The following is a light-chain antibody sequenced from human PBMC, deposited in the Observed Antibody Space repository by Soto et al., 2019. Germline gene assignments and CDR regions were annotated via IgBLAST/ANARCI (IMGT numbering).Light chain of an antibody. J-gene: IGKJ5*01. Sequence: IQMTQSPSSLSASVGDRVTITCRASQTIGIFLNWYQHKPGKAPMLLIYAASSLQSGVPSRFSGSGSGTDFTLTITNLQPDDFATYYCQQSFHTPPITFGQGTRLEI. V-gene: IGKV1-39*01. CDR1: QTIGIF. CDR2: AAS. CDR3: QQSFHTPPIT.